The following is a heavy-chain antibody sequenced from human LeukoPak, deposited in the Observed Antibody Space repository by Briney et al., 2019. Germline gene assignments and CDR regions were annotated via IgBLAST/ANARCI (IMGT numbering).Heavy chain of an antibody. CDR1: GFTLSSFG. V-gene: IGHV3-74*01. J-gene: IGHJ4*02. CDR2: VNRDGSST. D-gene: IGHD3-10*01. Sequence: GRSLRLSCAASGFTLSSFGMDWVRQAPGKGRVWVSHVNRDGSSTYYADSVKGRFTISRDNAKNTVYLQMNNLRVEDTAVYYCARGINYGSGIDYWGQGTLVTVSS. CDR3: ARGINYGSGIDY.